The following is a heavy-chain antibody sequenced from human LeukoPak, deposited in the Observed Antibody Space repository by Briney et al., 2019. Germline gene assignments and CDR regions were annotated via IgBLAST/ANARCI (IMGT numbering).Heavy chain of an antibody. Sequence: SQTLSLTCTVSGGSISSGGYYWSWIRQPPGKGLEWIGYIYHSGSTYYNPSLKSRVTISVDTSMNQFSLSLSSVSAADTAVYYCARWEVRLNAFEMWGQGTMVTVSS. D-gene: IGHD3-10*01. J-gene: IGHJ3*02. CDR3: ARWEVRLNAFEM. CDR1: GGSISSGGYY. CDR2: IYHSGST. V-gene: IGHV4-30-2*01.